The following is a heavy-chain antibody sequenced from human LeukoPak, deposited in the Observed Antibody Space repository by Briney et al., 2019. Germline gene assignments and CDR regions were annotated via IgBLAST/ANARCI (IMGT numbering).Heavy chain of an antibody. CDR2: IYYSETT. J-gene: IGHJ4*02. Sequence: SETLSLTCTVSGDSVSRSTYYWGWIRQPPGKGLEWIGTIYYSETTYYNPSLKSRVTISVDSSKNQFSLKVTSVTATDTAVYYCARQGDSTGYSNLDYWGQGILVTVSS. D-gene: IGHD3-9*01. V-gene: IGHV4-39*01. CDR3: ARQGDSTGYSNLDY. CDR1: GDSVSRSTYY.